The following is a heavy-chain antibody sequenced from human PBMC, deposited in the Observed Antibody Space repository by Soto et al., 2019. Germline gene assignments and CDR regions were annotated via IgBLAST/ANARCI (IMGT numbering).Heavy chain of an antibody. V-gene: IGHV3-30-3*01. D-gene: IGHD4-17*01. CDR1: GFTFSSYA. J-gene: IGHJ4*02. CDR3: ARAPDDYGRYYFDY. CDR2: ISYDGSNK. Sequence: QVQLVESGGGVVQPGRSLRLSCAASGFTFSSYAMHWVRQAPVKGLEWVAVISYDGSNKYYADSVKGRFTISRDNSKNTLYLQMNSLRAEDTAVYYCARAPDDYGRYYFDYWGQGTLVTVSS.